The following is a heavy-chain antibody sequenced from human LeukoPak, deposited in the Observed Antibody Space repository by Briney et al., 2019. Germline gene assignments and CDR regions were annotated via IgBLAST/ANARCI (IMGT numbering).Heavy chain of an antibody. V-gene: IGHV4-31*03. D-gene: IGHD3-22*01. Sequence: SETLSLTCTVSGGPISSGGYDWSWIRQHPGKGLEWIGYIYYSGSTYYNPSLKSRVTISVDTSKNQFSLKLSSVTAADTAVYYCARGRDYYDSSGYYYVFDYWGQGTLVTVSS. CDR1: GGPISSGGYD. J-gene: IGHJ4*02. CDR3: ARGRDYYDSSGYYYVFDY. CDR2: IYYSGST.